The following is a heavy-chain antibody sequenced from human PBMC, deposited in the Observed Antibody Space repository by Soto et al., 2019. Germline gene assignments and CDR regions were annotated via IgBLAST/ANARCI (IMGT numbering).Heavy chain of an antibody. J-gene: IGHJ4*01. V-gene: IGHV1-69*01. CDR2: IIPIFGTA. D-gene: IGHD1-7*01. CDR3: AMWGGGGITGTTPPAI. Sequence: QVQLVQSGAEVKKPGSSVKVSCKASGGTFSSYAISWVRQAPGQGLEWMGGIIPIFGTANYAQKFQGRVTIPADESTGKAYMGLGSLRTEDTAVYYCAMWGGGGITGTTPPAIWGHGTLVTGSS. CDR1: GGTFSSYA.